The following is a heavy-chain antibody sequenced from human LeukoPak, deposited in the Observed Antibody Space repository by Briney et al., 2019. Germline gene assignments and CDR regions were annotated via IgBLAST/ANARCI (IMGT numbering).Heavy chain of an antibody. CDR3: ARDAYCSSTSCYGYFDL. J-gene: IGHJ2*01. V-gene: IGHV4-31*03. CDR1: GGSISSGGYY. Sequence: SQTLSLTCTVSGGSISSGGYYWSWIRQHPGKGLEWIGYIYYSGSTYYNPSLKSRVTISVDTSKNQFSLKLGSVTAADTAVYYCARDAYCSSTSCYGYFDLWSRGTLVTVSS. CDR2: IYYSGST. D-gene: IGHD2-2*01.